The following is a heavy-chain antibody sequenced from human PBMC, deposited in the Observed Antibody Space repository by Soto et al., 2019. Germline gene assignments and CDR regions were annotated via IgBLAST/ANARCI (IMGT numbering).Heavy chain of an antibody. CDR2: IYHSGST. J-gene: IGHJ4*02. D-gene: IGHD2-21*02. CDR1: GGSISSSNW. Sequence: QVQLQESGPGLVKPSGTLSLTCAVSGGSISSSNWWSWVRQPPGKGLEWIGEIYHSGSTNYNPSLKRRVTISVDKSQNQFSLKLSSVTAADTAVYYGARRRYCGGDCYSFDYWGQGTLVTVSS. V-gene: IGHV4-4*02. CDR3: ARRRYCGGDCYSFDY.